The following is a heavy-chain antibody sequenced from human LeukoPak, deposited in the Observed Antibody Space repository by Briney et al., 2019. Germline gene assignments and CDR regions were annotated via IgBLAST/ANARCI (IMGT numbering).Heavy chain of an antibody. CDR3: TRDSGTTGEVKFDP. J-gene: IGHJ5*02. Sequence: SETLSLTCTVSGGSISKQYWTWVRQSAGKGLEWLGRIYGDGTITYNPSLKSRVTMSVDTSKNQFSLRLTSVTAADTAMYYCTRDSGTTGEVKFDPWGQGILVTVSS. D-gene: IGHD3-10*01. V-gene: IGHV4-4*07. CDR1: GGSISKQY. CDR2: IYGDGTI.